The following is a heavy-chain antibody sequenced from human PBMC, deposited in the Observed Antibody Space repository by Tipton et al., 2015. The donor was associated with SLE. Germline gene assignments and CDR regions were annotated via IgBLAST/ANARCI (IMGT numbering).Heavy chain of an antibody. D-gene: IGHD1-26*01. CDR2: INWNSENI. CDR1: GFTFDDYA. V-gene: IGHV3-9*01. Sequence: RSLRLSCAASGFTFDDYAMHWVRQVPGKGLEWVSGINWNSENIGYADSVKGRFIISRDNAKNSLFLQMNSLRPEDTAVYYCARDTHSGRRSDQWGQGTMVTVSS. J-gene: IGHJ3*01. CDR3: ARDTHSGRRSDQ.